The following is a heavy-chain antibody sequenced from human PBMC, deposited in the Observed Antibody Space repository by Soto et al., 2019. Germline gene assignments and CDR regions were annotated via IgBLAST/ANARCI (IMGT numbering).Heavy chain of an antibody. CDR2: IYHSGST. J-gene: IGHJ4*02. CDR3: ARAPISGVIRGYYFDY. Sequence: PSETLSLTCAVSGGSISSGGYSWSWIRQPPGKGLEWIGYIYHSGSTYYNPSLKSRVTISVDRSKNQFSLKLSSVTAADTAVYYCARAPISGVIRGYYFDYWGQGTLVTAPQ. V-gene: IGHV4-30-2*01. D-gene: IGHD3-10*01. CDR1: GGSISSGGYS.